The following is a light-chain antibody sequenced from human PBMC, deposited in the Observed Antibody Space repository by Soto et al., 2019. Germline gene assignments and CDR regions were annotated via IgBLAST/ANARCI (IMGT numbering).Light chain of an antibody. V-gene: IGLV2-14*03. CDR1: SGDVGAFNS. Sequence: QSALTQSASVSGSPGQSITISCTGTSGDVGAFNSVSWYQQHSGKAPKLMIYDVSDRPSGVSNRFSGSKSGNTASLTISGLQADDEADYYCSSYTGTNTLVFGGGTELTVL. CDR3: SSYTGTNTLV. CDR2: DVS. J-gene: IGLJ3*02.